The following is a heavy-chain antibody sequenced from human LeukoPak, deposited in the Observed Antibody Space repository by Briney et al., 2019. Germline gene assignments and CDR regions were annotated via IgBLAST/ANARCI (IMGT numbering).Heavy chain of an antibody. CDR2: MNPNSGNT. CDR1: GYTYTSYD. CDR3: ARGLYTMIRGVIIY. V-gene: IGHV1-8*01. D-gene: IGHD3-10*01. J-gene: IGHJ4*02. Sequence: ASVKVSCKASGYTYTSYDINWVRQATGQGLEWMGWMNPNSGNTGYAQKFQGRVTMTGNTSISTAYMELSSLRSEDTAVYYCARGLYTMIRGVIIYWGQGTLVTVSS.